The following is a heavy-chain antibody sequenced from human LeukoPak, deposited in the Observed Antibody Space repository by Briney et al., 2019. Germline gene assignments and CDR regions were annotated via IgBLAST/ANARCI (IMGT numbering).Heavy chain of an antibody. D-gene: IGHD3-10*01. Sequence: GGSLRLSCAASGFTFSSYAMHWVRQAPGKGLEWVAVISYDGSNKYYADSVKGRFTISRDNSKNTLYLQMNSLRAEDTAVYYCAREDGSGRYAFDIWGQGTMVTVSS. CDR1: GFTFSSYA. CDR2: ISYDGSNK. CDR3: AREDGSGRYAFDI. J-gene: IGHJ3*02. V-gene: IGHV3-30-3*01.